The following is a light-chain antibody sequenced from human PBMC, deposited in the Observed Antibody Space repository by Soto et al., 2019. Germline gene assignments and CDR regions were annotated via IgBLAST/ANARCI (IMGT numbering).Light chain of an antibody. CDR1: SSDVGGYNY. V-gene: IGLV2-8*01. CDR2: EVS. CDR3: SSYAGSNIV. J-gene: IGLJ3*02. Sequence: QSALTQPPSASGSPGQSVTISCTGTSSDVGGYNYVSWYQQHPGKAPKLMIYEVSKRPSGVPDRFSGSKSGNTASLTVSGLQAEDEPDYYCSSYAGSNIVFGGGTKLNVL.